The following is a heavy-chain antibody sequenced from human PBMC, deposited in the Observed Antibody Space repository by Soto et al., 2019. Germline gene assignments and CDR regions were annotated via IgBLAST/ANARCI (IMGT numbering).Heavy chain of an antibody. Sequence: PGGSLRLSCAASGFTFSRYAMSWVRQAPGKGLEWVSAISGSGGSTYYADSVKGRFTISRDNSKNTLYLQMNSLRAEDTAVYYCASLMGIAVAGTNYWGQGTLVTVSS. CDR3: ASLMGIAVAGTNY. D-gene: IGHD6-19*01. CDR1: GFTFSRYA. V-gene: IGHV3-23*01. CDR2: ISGSGGST. J-gene: IGHJ4*02.